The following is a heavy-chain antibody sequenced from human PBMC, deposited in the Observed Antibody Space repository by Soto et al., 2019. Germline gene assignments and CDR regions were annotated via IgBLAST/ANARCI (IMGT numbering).Heavy chain of an antibody. V-gene: IGHV5-10-1*01. CDR1: GYNFPSYW. J-gene: IGHJ6*02. CDR3: ARREKSSSPYYYLAMDV. D-gene: IGHD6-6*01. Sequence: GESLKISCQGSGYNFPSYWVSWVRQMPGKGLEWLGRIDPTDSYTNYSPSFEGHVTISADESSSTAYLQWSSLKASDTAIYYCARREKSSSPYYYLAMDVWGQGTTVTVSS. CDR2: IDPTDSYT.